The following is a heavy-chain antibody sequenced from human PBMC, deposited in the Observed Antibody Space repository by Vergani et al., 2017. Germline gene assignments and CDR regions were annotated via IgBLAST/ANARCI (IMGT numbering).Heavy chain of an antibody. CDR3: AGGRDGYNYWGWFDP. J-gene: IGHJ5*02. D-gene: IGHD5-24*01. V-gene: IGHV4-39*01. Sequence: QLQLQESGPGLVKPSETLSLTCTVSGGSISSSSYYWGWIRQPPGKGLEWIGSIDYSGTTYYNPSLKSRVTISVDTSKNQFSLKLSSVTAADTAVYYCAGGRDGYNYWGWFDPWGQGTLVTVSS. CDR1: GGSISSSSYY. CDR2: IDYSGTT.